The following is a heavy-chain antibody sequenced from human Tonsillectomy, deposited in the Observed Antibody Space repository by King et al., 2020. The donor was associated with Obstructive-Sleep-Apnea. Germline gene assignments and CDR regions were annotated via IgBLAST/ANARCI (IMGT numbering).Heavy chain of an antibody. CDR2: ILPIFGTA. J-gene: IGHJ4*02. D-gene: IGHD2-2*01. V-gene: IGHV1-69*01. Sequence: VQLVEAGSEVKKPGSSVKVSCKASVGTFISDANSWVRQAAGQGLEWRGGILPIFGTANYAQKFVGSVPLTADESTSTAYMELSSLRSEDTAVYYCARVGGSVVVVPAAISGAGYYFDYWGQGTLVTVSS. CDR3: ARVGGSVVVVPAAISGAGYYFDY. CDR1: VGTFISDA.